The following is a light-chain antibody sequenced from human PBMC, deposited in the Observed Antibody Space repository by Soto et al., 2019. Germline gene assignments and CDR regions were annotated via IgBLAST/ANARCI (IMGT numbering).Light chain of an antibody. CDR3: SSYAGSSNV. CDR1: SSDVAIYNY. J-gene: IGLJ1*01. Sequence: QSALTQPRSVSGSPGQSVTISCTGTSSDVAIYNYISWYQQHPGEAPKLMIHDVSERPSGVPDRFSGSKSGNTASLTISGLQAEDEADYYCSSYAGSSNVFGTGTKVTAL. V-gene: IGLV2-11*01. CDR2: DVS.